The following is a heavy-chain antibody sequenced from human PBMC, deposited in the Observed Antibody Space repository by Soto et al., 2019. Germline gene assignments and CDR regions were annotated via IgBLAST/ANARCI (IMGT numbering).Heavy chain of an antibody. V-gene: IGHV4-59*01. J-gene: IGHJ3*02. CDR3: ARAYDSSGYYEVRAFDI. Sequence: KTSETLSLTCTVSGGSISSYYWSWIRQPPGKGLEWIGYIYYSGSTNYNPSLKSRVTISVDTSKNQFSLKLSSVTAADTAVYYCARAYDSSGYYEVRAFDIWGQGTMVTVSS. D-gene: IGHD3-22*01. CDR1: GGSISSYY. CDR2: IYYSGST.